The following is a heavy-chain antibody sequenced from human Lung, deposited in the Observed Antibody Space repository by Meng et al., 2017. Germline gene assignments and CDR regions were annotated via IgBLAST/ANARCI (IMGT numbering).Heavy chain of an antibody. V-gene: IGHV4-34*01. Sequence: QGPLQQWGPGLLKPSETRSLTCVVSGGSFSDYYWSWIRQPPGKGLEWIGEINHSGSTNYNPSLESRATISVDTSQNNLSLKLSSVTAADSAVYYCARGPTTMAHDFDYWGQGTPVTVSS. CDR2: INHSGST. CDR1: GGSFSDYY. CDR3: ARGPTTMAHDFDY. D-gene: IGHD4-11*01. J-gene: IGHJ4*02.